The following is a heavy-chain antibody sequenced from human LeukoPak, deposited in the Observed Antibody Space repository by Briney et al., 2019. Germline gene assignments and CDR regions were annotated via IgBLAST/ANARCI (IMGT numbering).Heavy chain of an antibody. J-gene: IGHJ6*02. CDR2: MSGSGGST. V-gene: IGHV3-23*01. CDR1: GFTFSSYA. CDR3: AKDSPNYGTLTGFPYYGMDV. D-gene: IGHD3-9*01. Sequence: PGGSLRLSCAASGFTFSSYAMSWVRQAPGKGLEWVSAMSGSGGSTYYAGSVKGRFSISRDNSKNTLFLQMNRLRAADAAVYYCAKDSPNYGTLTGFPYYGMDVWGQGTTVTVSS.